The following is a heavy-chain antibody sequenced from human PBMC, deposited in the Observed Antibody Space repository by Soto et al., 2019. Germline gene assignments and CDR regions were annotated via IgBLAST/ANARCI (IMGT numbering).Heavy chain of an antibody. CDR1: GGSISSYY. J-gene: IGHJ4*02. CDR3: ARDRYGSGSYYDY. CDR2: IYYSGST. V-gene: IGHV4-59*01. Sequence: PSETLSLTCTVSGGSISSYYWSWIRQPPGKGLEWIGYIYYSGSTNYNPSLKSRVTISVDTSKNQFSLKLSSVTAADTAVYYCARDRYGSGSYYDYWGQGTLVTVSS. D-gene: IGHD3-10*01.